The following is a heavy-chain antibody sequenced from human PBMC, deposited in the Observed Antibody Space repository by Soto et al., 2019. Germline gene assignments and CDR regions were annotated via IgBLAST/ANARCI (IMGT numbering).Heavy chain of an antibody. CDR2: IIPIFNST. CDR1: GSRFSNYV. V-gene: IGHV1-69*06. J-gene: IGHJ4*02. CDR3: AREGRGKKAGYNGLVSLGY. D-gene: IGHD2-8*01. Sequence: QVQLVQSGAEVKTPGSSLKVSCKVSGSRFSNYVISWVRQAPGHGLEWLGRIIPIFNSTKYAQNVQGRVTITADKSTSTASLELSSLRSDETAVYYCAREGRGKKAGYNGLVSLGYWGQGTLVTVSS.